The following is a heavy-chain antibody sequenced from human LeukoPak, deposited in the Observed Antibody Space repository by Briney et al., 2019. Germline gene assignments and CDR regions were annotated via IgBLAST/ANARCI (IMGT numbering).Heavy chain of an antibody. CDR1: GFTFSSYG. CDR2: ISGSGGRT. V-gene: IGHV3-23*01. Sequence: LPGGSLRLSCAASGFTFSSYGMSWVRQAPGKGLEWVSAISGSGGRTYYADSVKGRFTISRDNSENTLYLQMNSLRPEDTAVYYCARVSARSNPNSGAFDYWGQGSLVTVSS. J-gene: IGHJ4*02. D-gene: IGHD4-23*01. CDR3: ARVSARSNPNSGAFDY.